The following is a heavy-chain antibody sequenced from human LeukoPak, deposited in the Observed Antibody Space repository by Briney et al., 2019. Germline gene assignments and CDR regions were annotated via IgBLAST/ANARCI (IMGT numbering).Heavy chain of an antibody. CDR1: GFPFSSHG. CDR3: AKDGAWLRFDD. V-gene: IGHV3-23*01. CDR2: ISPGGGPT. D-gene: IGHD5-12*01. Sequence: GGSLRLSCAGSGFPFSSHGMNWVRQAPGKGLEWVSGISPGGGPTYYADSVKGRFTISRDDSKNTLYLQMKNLRAEDTAVYYCAKDGAWLRFDDWGQGILVTVSS. J-gene: IGHJ4*02.